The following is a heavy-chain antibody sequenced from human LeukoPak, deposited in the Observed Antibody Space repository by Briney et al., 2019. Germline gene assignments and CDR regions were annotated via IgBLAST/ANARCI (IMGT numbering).Heavy chain of an antibody. V-gene: IGHV1-46*01. CDR1: GYTFTSYY. CDR3: AREWDSSGYYYGRYFDL. J-gene: IGHJ2*01. D-gene: IGHD3-22*01. CDR2: INPSGGST. Sequence: ASVKVSCKAPGYTFTSYYMHWVRQAPGQGLEWMGIINPSGGSTSYAQKFQGRVTMTRDTSTSTVYMELSSLRSEDTAVYYCAREWDSSGYYYGRYFDLWGRGTLVTVSS.